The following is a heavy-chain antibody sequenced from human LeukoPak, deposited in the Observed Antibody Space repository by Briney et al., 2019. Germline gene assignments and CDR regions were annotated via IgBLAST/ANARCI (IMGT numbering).Heavy chain of an antibody. CDR1: GFTFSSYS. D-gene: IGHD3-22*01. CDR3: ARDQEYYYDSSGY. Sequence: GGSLRLSCAASGFTFSSYSINWVRQAPGKGLEWVSSISSSSSYIYYADSVKGRFTISRDNAKNSLYLQMNSLRAEDTAVYYCARDQEYYYDSSGYWGQGTLVTVSS. J-gene: IGHJ4*02. CDR2: ISSSSSYI. V-gene: IGHV3-21*01.